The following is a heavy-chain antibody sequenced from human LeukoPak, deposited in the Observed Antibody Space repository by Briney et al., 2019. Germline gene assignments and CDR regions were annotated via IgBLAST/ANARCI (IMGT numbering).Heavy chain of an antibody. CDR1: GFTFSTYA. CDR2: IRGSGGNT. D-gene: IGHD4-17*01. CDR3: AKDPNGDYFGAFDS. J-gene: IGHJ3*02. V-gene: IGHV3-23*01. Sequence: GSLRLSCAASGFTFSTYAMTWVHQAPGKGLEWVSAIRGSGGNTLYADSVKGRFTISRDNSKNTLYLQMNSLRAEDTAVYYCAKDPNGDYFGAFDSWGQGTMVTVSS.